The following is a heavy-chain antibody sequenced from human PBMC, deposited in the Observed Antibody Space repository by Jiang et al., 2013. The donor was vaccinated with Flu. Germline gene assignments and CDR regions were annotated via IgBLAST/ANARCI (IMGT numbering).Heavy chain of an antibody. D-gene: IGHD2-15*01. J-gene: IGHJ4*02. V-gene: IGHV4-61*01. CDR1: WLRRQWSIL. CDR2: IYYNGIT. CDR3: ARDSCSTATCSGIDY. Sequence: KPSGDPVPHLHCLWWLRRQWSILLELDPAAPREGLEWIGYIYYNGITNYNPSLKSRVTISVDTSRNQFSLKLSSVTAADTALYYCARDSCSTATCSGIDYWGQGTLVTVSS.